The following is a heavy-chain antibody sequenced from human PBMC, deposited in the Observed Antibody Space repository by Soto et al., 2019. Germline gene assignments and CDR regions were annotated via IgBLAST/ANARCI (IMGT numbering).Heavy chain of an antibody. V-gene: IGHV5-10-1*03. J-gene: IGHJ4*02. Sequence: EVQLVQSGAEVKKSGESLRISCKDSGYSFASQWISWLRQVPGKGQEWMGRIDLSASYTTYNPSFQGHVTFSADKSITTAYLQWRNLEASDTAIYYCATQGLTTYYFGYWGQGTLVTVSS. CDR2: IDLSASYT. CDR3: ATQGLTTYYFGY. CDR1: GYSFASQW.